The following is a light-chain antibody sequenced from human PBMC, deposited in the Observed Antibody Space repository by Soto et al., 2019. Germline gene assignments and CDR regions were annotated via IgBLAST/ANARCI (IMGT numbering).Light chain of an antibody. V-gene: IGKV3-15*01. J-gene: IGKJ1*01. Sequence: EIVMTQSPATLSVSPGERATLSCRASQSVNSNLAWYQRKRGQAPRLLIFYASTRAPGIPSGFSGSGSGTEFTLTISSLQSEDFAVYYCQQYNTWPWTFGQGTEVKIK. CDR2: YAS. CDR1: QSVNSN. CDR3: QQYNTWPWT.